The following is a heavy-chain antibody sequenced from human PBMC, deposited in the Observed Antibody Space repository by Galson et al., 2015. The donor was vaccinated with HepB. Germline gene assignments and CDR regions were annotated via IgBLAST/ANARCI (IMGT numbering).Heavy chain of an antibody. J-gene: IGHJ4*02. V-gene: IGHV1-46*01. CDR1: GYTFSNYY. Sequence: SVKVSCKASGYTFSNYYMHWVRQAPGQGLEWMGIISPSGGSTAYARKFQGRVTMTRDTPTSTLYMELSSLRSDDTAVYYCARSGPTVDYWGQGTLVTVSS. CDR3: ARSGPTVDY. CDR2: ISPSGGST. D-gene: IGHD3-3*01.